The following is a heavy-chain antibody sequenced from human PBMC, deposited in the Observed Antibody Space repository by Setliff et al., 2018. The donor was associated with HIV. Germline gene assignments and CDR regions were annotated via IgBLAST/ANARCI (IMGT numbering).Heavy chain of an antibody. D-gene: IGHD6-19*01. J-gene: IGHJ4*02. Sequence: GGSLRLSCAASGFTFSSYWIHWVRQAPGKGLVWVARIDSDESTTISADSVKGRFTISRDNAKNTLFLQMNRLTVEDTAVYYCARDHGFPPWPSHSSGSMDYWGQGTLVTVSS. CDR1: GFTFSSYW. CDR3: ARDHGFPPWPSHSSGSMDY. V-gene: IGHV3-74*01. CDR2: IDSDESTT.